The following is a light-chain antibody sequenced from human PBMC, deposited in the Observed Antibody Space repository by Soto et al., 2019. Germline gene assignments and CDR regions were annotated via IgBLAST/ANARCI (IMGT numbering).Light chain of an antibody. CDR1: SSDIGGHNY. Sequence: QSVLTQPASVSGSPGQSITISCTGTSSDIGGHNYVSWYQHHPGKAPKLMIYEVSNRPSGVSYRFSGSKSGNTASLTISGLQAEDEADYYCNSYTGSGIVFGTGTKVTVL. CDR3: NSYTGSGIV. J-gene: IGLJ1*01. CDR2: EVS. V-gene: IGLV2-14*01.